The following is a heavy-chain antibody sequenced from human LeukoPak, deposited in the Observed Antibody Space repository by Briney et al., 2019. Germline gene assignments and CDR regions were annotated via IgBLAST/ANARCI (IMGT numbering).Heavy chain of an antibody. J-gene: IGHJ4*02. CDR1: GVSFNDYY. D-gene: IGHD2-21*02. Sequence: SETLSLTCAVSGVSFNDYYWSWVRQTPGKGLEWIGEINHSGYTNDSPSLKSRVTLSIDTSRRQFSLNLRSVTVADTGIYYCTRMTAGHDYWGQGTLVTVSS. CDR2: INHSGYT. CDR3: TRMTAGHDY. V-gene: IGHV4-34*01.